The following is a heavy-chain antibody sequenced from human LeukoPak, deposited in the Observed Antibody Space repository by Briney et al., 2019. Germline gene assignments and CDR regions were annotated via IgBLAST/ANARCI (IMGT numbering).Heavy chain of an antibody. CDR2: ITGSGGST. CDR3: AKSLYGSGSYYNWFDP. CDR1: GFTFSSYG. D-gene: IGHD3-10*01. V-gene: IGHV3-23*01. Sequence: PGGSLRLSCAASGFTFSSYGMSWVRQAPGKGLEWVSAITGSGGSTYYADSVKGRFTISRDNSKNTLYLQMNSLRAEDTAVYYCAKSLYGSGSYYNWFDPWGQGTLVTVSS. J-gene: IGHJ5*02.